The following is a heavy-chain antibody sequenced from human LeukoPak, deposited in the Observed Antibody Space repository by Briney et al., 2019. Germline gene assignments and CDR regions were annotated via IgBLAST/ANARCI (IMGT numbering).Heavy chain of an antibody. CDR1: GYTFTGFY. J-gene: IGHJ4*02. V-gene: IGHV1-2*02. CDR2: LNYNSGGT. Sequence: ASVKVSCKASGYTFTGFYIHWVRQAPGQGLEWMGWLNYNSGGTNYAQKFQGRVTMTRDTSISTAYLELNRLTSDDTAIYYCARDWFVDSGDDPFPFDYWGQGTLVSVSS. D-gene: IGHD5-12*01. CDR3: ARDWFVDSGDDPFPFDY.